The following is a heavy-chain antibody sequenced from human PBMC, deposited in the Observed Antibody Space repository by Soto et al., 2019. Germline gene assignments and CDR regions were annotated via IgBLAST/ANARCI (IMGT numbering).Heavy chain of an antibody. CDR1: GGTISRYY. J-gene: IGHJ6*02. V-gene: IGHV4-59*01. CDR2: MYNTGST. D-gene: IGHD2-21*02. Sequence: QVQLQESGPGLVKPSETLSLICTVSGGTISRYYWSWIRQPPGKGLEWIGYMYNTGSTVYNPSFKSRVTISVYTSKNHFSLKLNSVTAADTAVYYCARDLWGYCGTDCYPLDVWGQGTTVTVSS. CDR3: ARDLWGYCGTDCYPLDV.